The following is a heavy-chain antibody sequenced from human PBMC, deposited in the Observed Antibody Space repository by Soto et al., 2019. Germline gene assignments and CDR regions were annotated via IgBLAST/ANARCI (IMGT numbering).Heavy chain of an antibody. Sequence: SQTLSLTWAVSGGSASGNSAAWNWIMQSPSIGLEWLGSTYYRSKWYNDYAVSVKSRITVTADTAKNQFPLHMNSVTREDTAVYYFSSESPYYEISVCYFDY. V-gene: IGHV6-1*01. J-gene: IGHJ4*01. D-gene: IGHD3-22*01. CDR2: TYYRSKWYN. CDR3: SSESPYYEISVCYFDY. CDR1: GGSASGNSAA.